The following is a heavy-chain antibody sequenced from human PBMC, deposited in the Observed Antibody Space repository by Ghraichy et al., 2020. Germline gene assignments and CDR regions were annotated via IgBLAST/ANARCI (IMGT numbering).Heavy chain of an antibody. CDR1: GGSISSGDYY. Sequence: SETLSLTCTVSGGSISSGDYYWSWIRQPPGKGLEWIGYIYYSGSTYYNPSLKSRVTISVDTSKNQFSLKLSSVTAADTAVYYCARDTYNTVTSDYYYYGMDVWGQGTTVTVSS. D-gene: IGHD4-17*01. CDR2: IYYSGST. CDR3: ARDTYNTVTSDYYYYGMDV. J-gene: IGHJ6*02. V-gene: IGHV4-30-4*01.